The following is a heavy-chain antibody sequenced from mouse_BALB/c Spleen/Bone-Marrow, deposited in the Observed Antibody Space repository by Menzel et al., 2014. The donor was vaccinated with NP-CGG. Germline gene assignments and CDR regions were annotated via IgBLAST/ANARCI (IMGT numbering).Heavy chain of an antibody. CDR3: ARDWDYYAMDY. Sequence: QVQLKQSGAELARPGASVKLSCKASGYTFTDYYINWVKQRTGQGLEWIGEIYPGSGNTYYNEKFKGKATLTADKSSSTAYMQLSSLTPEDSAVYFCARDWDYYAMDYWGQGTSVTVSS. CDR1: GYTFTDYY. J-gene: IGHJ4*01. CDR2: IYPGSGNT. D-gene: IGHD4-1*01. V-gene: IGHV1-77*01.